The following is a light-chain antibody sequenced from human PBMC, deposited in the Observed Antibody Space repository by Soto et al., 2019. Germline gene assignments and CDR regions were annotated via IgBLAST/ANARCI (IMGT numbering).Light chain of an antibody. CDR3: NSFTSNNLYV. CDR2: DVS. J-gene: IGLJ1*01. Sequence: QSVLTQPASVSGSPGQSIAISCTGTSSDVGGYNYVSWYQQHPGKAPKVLIYDVSNRPSGVSDRFSGSKSGNTASLTISGLQAEDEADYYCNSFTSNNLYVFGTGTKLTVL. CDR1: SSDVGGYNY. V-gene: IGLV2-14*01.